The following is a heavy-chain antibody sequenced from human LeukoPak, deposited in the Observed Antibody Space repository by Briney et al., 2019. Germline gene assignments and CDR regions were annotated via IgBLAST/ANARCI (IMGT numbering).Heavy chain of an antibody. Sequence: GASVKVSCKASGYTFTDYFMHWVRQAPGQGLEWMGWINPIGGGTTYAQKFQRRVTMTRDTSISTVYMELSSLRSDDTAVYYCARVAEATAVVSPDYFDYWGRRTLVTVSS. J-gene: IGHJ4*01. CDR3: ARVAEATAVVSPDYFDY. CDR1: GYTFTDYF. CDR2: INPIGGGT. V-gene: IGHV1-2*02. D-gene: IGHD4-23*01.